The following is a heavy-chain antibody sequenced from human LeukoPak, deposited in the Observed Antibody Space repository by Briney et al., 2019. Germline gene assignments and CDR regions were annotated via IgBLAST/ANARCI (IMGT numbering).Heavy chain of an antibody. V-gene: IGHV5-10-1*01. J-gene: IGHJ4*02. CDR1: GYSFPSYW. CDR2: IAPSDSYT. Sequence: GESLRISCKVSGYSFPSYWITWVRQVPGKGLEWMGRIAPSDSYTNYSPSFQGHVTISTDKSIFTAYLQWSSLKASDTAMYYCARLRDGSIDYWGQGTLVTVSS. CDR3: ARLRDGSIDY.